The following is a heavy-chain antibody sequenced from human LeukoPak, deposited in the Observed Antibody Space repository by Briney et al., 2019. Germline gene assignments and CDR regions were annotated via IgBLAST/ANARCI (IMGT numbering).Heavy chain of an antibody. Sequence: GGSLRLSCAASGFTFSSYGMHWGRQAPGKGLEGGAFIRYDGSNKYYADSVKGRFTISRDNSKNTLYLQMNSLRAEDTAVYYCAKVGYTIFGVVSGAFDYWGQGTLVTVSS. V-gene: IGHV3-30*02. J-gene: IGHJ4*02. D-gene: IGHD3-3*01. CDR3: AKVGYTIFGVVSGAFDY. CDR2: IRYDGSNK. CDR1: GFTFSSYG.